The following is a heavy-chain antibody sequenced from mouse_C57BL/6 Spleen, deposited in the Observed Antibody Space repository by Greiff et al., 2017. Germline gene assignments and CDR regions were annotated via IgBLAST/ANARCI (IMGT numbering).Heavy chain of an antibody. D-gene: IGHD1-1*01. Sequence: QVQLQQPGAELVKPGASVKISCKASGYAFSSYWMNWVKQRPGKGLEWIGQIYPGDGDTNYNGKFKGKATLTADKSSSTAYMQLSSLTSEDSAVYFCARLGITPVKLDYWGQGTTLTVSS. CDR3: ARLGITPVKLDY. CDR1: GYAFSSYW. J-gene: IGHJ2*01. V-gene: IGHV1-80*01. CDR2: IYPGDGDT.